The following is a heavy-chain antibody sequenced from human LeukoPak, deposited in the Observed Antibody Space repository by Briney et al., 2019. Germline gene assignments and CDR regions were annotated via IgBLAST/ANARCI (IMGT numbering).Heavy chain of an antibody. CDR1: GFTFSSYA. J-gene: IGHJ4*02. Sequence: GGSLRLSCAASGFTFSSYAMHWVRQAPGKGLEWVAVISYDGSNKYYADSVKGRFTISRDNSKNTLYLQMNSLRAEDTAVYYCARDSEYWGQGTLVTVSS. CDR3: ARDSEY. V-gene: IGHV3-30*04. CDR2: ISYDGSNK.